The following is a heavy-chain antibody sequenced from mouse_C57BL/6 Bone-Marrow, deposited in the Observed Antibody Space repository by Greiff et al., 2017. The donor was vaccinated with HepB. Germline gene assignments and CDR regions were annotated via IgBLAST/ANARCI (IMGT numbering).Heavy chain of an antibody. CDR1: GYAFSSYW. D-gene: IGHD2-1*01. Sequence: QVQLQQSGAELVKPGASVKISCKASGYAFSSYWMNWVKQRPGKGLEWIGQIYPGDGDTNYNGKFKGKATLTADKSSSTAYMQLSSLTSEDSAVYFCARFRPLYYFYYFDYWGQGTTLTVSS. CDR3: ARFRPLYYFYYFDY. CDR2: IYPGDGDT. J-gene: IGHJ2*01. V-gene: IGHV1-80*01.